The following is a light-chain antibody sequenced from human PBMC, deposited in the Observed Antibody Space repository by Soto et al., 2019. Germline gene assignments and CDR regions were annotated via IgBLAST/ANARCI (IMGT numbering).Light chain of an antibody. CDR3: QQYGSSLIFT. J-gene: IGKJ3*01. CDR2: GAS. CDR1: QSVSSSY. Sequence: EIVLTQSPGTLSLSPGERATLSCRASQSVSSSYLAWYQQKPGQAPRLIIYGASIRATGIPDRFSGSGSGTDFTLTISRLEPEDLAVYYCQQYGSSLIFTFGPGTKVDIK. V-gene: IGKV3-20*01.